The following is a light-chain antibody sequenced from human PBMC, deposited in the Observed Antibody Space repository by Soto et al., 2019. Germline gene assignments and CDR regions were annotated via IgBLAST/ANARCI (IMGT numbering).Light chain of an antibody. CDR2: GNS. CDR1: SSNIGAGYD. J-gene: IGLJ3*02. Sequence: QSVLTQPPSVSGAPGQRVTISCTGSSSNIGAGYDVHWYQQLPGTAPKLLIYGNSNRPSGVPDRFSGSKSGTSASLAITGLQAEDEADYYCQSYDSSLSGSRVFVGGTKLTVL. CDR3: QSYDSSLSGSRV. V-gene: IGLV1-40*01.